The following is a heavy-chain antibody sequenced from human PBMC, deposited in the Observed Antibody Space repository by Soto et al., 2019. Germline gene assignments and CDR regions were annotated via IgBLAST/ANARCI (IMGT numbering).Heavy chain of an antibody. J-gene: IGHJ4*02. V-gene: IGHV3-30*18. D-gene: IGHD6-19*01. CDR2: ISYGGNNI. Sequence: QVQLVESGGGVVQPGRSLRLSCVASGFDFSTYGMHWVRQAPGKGLEWVAVISYGGNNIYYGDSVKGRFTISRDNSKNTLYLQMTSLRPEDTAVYYCAKVVPGIIAVACPCDSWGQGTLVTVSS. CDR3: AKVVPGIIAVACPCDS. CDR1: GFDFSTYG.